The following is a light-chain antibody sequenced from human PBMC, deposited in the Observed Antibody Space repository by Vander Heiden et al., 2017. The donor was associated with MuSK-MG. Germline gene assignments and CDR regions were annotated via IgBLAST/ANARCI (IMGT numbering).Light chain of an antibody. CDR2: GDT. Sequence: QSVLTQPPSVSGAPGQRVTIPCTGSNSNIGAAYDVHWYQQLPGTAPKLLIYGDTNRPPGVPARFSASKSGTSASLTITGLQAEDEADYYCQSLDSSRSGLIFGGGTKVTVL. CDR3: QSLDSSRSGLI. V-gene: IGLV1-40*01. CDR1: NSNIGAAYD. J-gene: IGLJ2*01.